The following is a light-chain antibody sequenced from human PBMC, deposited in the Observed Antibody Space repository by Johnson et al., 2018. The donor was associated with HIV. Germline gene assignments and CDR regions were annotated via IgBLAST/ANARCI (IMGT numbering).Light chain of an antibody. V-gene: IGLV1-51*02. J-gene: IGLJ1*01. CDR1: SSNIGNNY. CDR3: GTWDSILSPGGV. Sequence: QSVLTQPPSVSAAPGQKVTISCSGSSSNIGNNYVSWYQQPPGTAPKLLIHENNKRPSGIPNRFSGSTSGTPAPLGIPGLQPGDEADYSCGTWDSILSPGGVFGTGTKVTVL. CDR2: ENN.